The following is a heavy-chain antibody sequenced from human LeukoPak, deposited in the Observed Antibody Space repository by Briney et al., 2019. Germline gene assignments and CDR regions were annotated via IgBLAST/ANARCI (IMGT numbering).Heavy chain of an antibody. CDR2: ITSGGGT. CDR3: ARGGQVVVPAEPYYYYGMDV. D-gene: IGHD2-2*01. V-gene: IGHV3-23*01. Sequence: GGSLRLSCAASGFTFSSYAMTWVRQAPGQGLEWVSGITSGGGTYYADSVKGRFTISRDNSKNTLYVQMNSLRAEDTAVYYCARGGQVVVPAEPYYYYGMDVWGQGTTVTVSS. J-gene: IGHJ6*02. CDR1: GFTFSSYA.